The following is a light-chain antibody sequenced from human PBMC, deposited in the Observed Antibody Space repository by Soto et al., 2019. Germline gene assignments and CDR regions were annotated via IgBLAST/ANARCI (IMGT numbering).Light chain of an antibody. V-gene: IGKV1-8*01. Sequence: AIRMTQSPSSISASTGDRVTITCRASQGISSLLAWYQQKPGKAPKLLIYAAATLQRGAPSRFSASGSGTDFTLTISLLQSEDFATYFCQQYLSYPYTFGQGTKLEI. CDR3: QQYLSYPYT. CDR1: QGISSL. J-gene: IGKJ2*01. CDR2: AAA.